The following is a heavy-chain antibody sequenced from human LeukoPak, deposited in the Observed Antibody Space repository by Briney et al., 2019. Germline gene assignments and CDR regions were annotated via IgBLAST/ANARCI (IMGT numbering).Heavy chain of an antibody. D-gene: IGHD3/OR15-3a*01. CDR2: ISGSGEST. CDR3: ASGRAFDI. Sequence: PGGSLRLSCAASGFTFSSYAKSLVRQAPGKGLEWVSSISGSGESTYYADSVKGRFTISRDNSKNTLYLQMNSLRAEDTAVYYCASGRAFDIWGQGTMVTVSS. V-gene: IGHV3-23*01. J-gene: IGHJ3*02. CDR1: GFTFSSYA.